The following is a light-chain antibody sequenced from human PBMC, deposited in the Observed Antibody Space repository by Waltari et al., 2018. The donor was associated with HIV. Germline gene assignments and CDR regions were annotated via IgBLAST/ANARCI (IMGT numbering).Light chain of an antibody. CDR1: SSNIGADYH. V-gene: IGLV1-40*01. J-gene: IGLJ2*01. CDR3: QSFDNSLRAWGL. CDR2: LNT. Sequence: QSVLMQPPSVSGAPGQRVTISCTGSSSNIGADYHVHWYQQLPGAAPKRLIYLNTTRPSGVPDRFSGSKSGASASLAITGLQAEDEGDYYCQSFDNSLRAWGLFGGGTRLTVL.